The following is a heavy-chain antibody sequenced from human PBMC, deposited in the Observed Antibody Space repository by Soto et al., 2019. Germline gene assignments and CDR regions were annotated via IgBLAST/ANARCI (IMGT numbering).Heavy chain of an antibody. J-gene: IGHJ4*02. CDR3: ARPRGGYQYDY. V-gene: IGHV4-34*01. CDR1: GGSFSGYY. Sequence: QVQLQQWGAGLLKPSETLSLTCAVYGGSFSGYYWSWIRQPPGKGLEWIGEINHSGSTNYNPSLKSRVTISVDTSKNQFSLKLSSVTAADTAVYYGARPRGGYQYDYWGQGTLVTVSS. D-gene: IGHD3-22*01. CDR2: INHSGST.